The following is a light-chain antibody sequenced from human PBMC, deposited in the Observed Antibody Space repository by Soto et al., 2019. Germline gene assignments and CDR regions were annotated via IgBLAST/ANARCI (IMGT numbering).Light chain of an antibody. V-gene: IGKV3-15*01. CDR2: GAS. J-gene: IGKJ1*01. CDR1: QSVRNN. CDR3: QQYNVWPPWT. Sequence: EIVTTQSPATLSVSPGERATLSCRASQSVRNNLAWYQQRPGQAPRLLIYGASTRAAGVPARFIGSGSGTDFTLTISSLQSEDFGVYYCQQYNVWPPWTFGQGTKVDI.